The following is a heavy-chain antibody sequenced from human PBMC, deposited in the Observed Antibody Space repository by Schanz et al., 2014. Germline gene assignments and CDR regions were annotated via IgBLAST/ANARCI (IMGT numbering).Heavy chain of an antibody. CDR2: VRNKNNRYTT. Sequence: EADLVESGGGLIQRGESLRLSCSASGFSFSSYSMNWVRQAPGKGLEWVGRVRNKNNRYTTEYAASVKGRFTISRDDSKNSLYLQMNSLKTEDTAMYYCARRASCSRIGCPFDFWGQGTLVTVSS. J-gene: IGHJ4*02. CDR3: ARRASCSRIGCPFDF. CDR1: GFSFSSYS. V-gene: IGHV3-72*01. D-gene: IGHD2-2*01.